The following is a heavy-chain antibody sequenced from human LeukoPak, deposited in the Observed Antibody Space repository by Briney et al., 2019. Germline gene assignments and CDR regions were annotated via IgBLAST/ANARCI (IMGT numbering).Heavy chain of an antibody. CDR2: INSDGSST. J-gene: IGHJ6*02. CDR3: ARVAATEHYYYGMDV. Sequence: QPGGSLRLSCAASGFTFSSYWMHWVRQAPGKGLVWVSRINSDGSSTSYADSVKGRFTISRDNAKNTLYLQMNSLRAEDTAVYYCARVAATEHYYYGMDVWGQGTTVTVSS. D-gene: IGHD2-15*01. CDR1: GFTFSSYW. V-gene: IGHV3-74*01.